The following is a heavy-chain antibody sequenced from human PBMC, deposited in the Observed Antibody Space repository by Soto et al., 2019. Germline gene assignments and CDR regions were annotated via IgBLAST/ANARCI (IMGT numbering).Heavy chain of an antibody. J-gene: IGHJ5*02. CDR3: ARCRDLRHWFDP. D-gene: IGHD2-15*01. CDR2: IYYSGST. V-gene: IGHV4-31*03. CDR1: GGSISSGGYY. Sequence: QVQLQESGPGLVKSSQTLSLTCTVSGGSISSGGYYWSWVRQHPGKGLEWIGYIYYSGSTYYNPSLKSRLTISVDTSKNRFSLKLSSVTAADTAVYYCARCRDLRHWFDPWGQGTLVTVSS.